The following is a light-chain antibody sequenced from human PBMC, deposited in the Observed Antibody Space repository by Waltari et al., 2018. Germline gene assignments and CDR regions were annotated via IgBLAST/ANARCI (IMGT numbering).Light chain of an antibody. CDR3: QQYSTYPRT. V-gene: IGKV1-5*03. CDR1: ESISNW. CDR2: KAP. J-gene: IGKJ1*01. Sequence: DVQITQSPSTLSASVADRVTITCRASESISNWLAWYQQKPGKAPKVLIYKAPNLEGTVALRFGGSGSETEFTLTISSLQPDDCAIYYCQQYSTYPRTFGQGTKVEIK.